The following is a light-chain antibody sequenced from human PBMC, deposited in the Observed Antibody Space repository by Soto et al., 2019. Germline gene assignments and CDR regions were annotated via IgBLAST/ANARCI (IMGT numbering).Light chain of an antibody. CDR2: LGS. J-gene: IGKJ2*02. V-gene: IGKV2-28*01. CDR3: MQALQTAWT. CDR1: QSLLHSNGYNY. Sequence: DIVMTQSPLSLPVTHGEPASISCRSSQSLLHSNGYNYLDWYLQKPGQSPQLLIYLGSNRASGVPDRLSGSGSGTDFTLKISRVEAEDVGFYYCMQALQTAWTFGQGTKLEIK.